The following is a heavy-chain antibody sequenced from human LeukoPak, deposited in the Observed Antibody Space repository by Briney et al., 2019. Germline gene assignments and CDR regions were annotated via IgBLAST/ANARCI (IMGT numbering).Heavy chain of an antibody. CDR3: ARTYTTHRHMDV. CDR1: GFTFSSYG. J-gene: IGHJ6*02. V-gene: IGHV3-33*01. D-gene: IGHD2-2*02. Sequence: GGSLRLSCAASGFTFSSYGMHWVRQAPGKGLEWVAVIWYDGSNKYYADSVKGRFTISRDNSKNTLYLQMNSLRAEDTAVYYCARTYTTHRHMDVWGQGTTVTVSS. CDR2: IWYDGSNK.